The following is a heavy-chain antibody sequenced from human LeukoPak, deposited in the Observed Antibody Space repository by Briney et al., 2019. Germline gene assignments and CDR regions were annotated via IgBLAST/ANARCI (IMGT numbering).Heavy chain of an antibody. V-gene: IGHV3-23*01. CDR3: VKLTENQLLGKGWADS. Sequence: GSLRLSCAASGFAFSSYAMSWVRQAPGEGLEWVSSISGSGGRTYYADSVRGRFTISTDSSKNTVQLQMTSLRVEDTAIYYCVKLTENQLLGKGWADSWGQGTLVTVSS. CDR2: ISGSGGRT. J-gene: IGHJ5*01. CDR1: GFAFSSYA. D-gene: IGHD2-2*01.